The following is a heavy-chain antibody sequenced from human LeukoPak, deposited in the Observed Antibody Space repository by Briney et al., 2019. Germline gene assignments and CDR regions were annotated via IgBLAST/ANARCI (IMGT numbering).Heavy chain of an antibody. J-gene: IGHJ4*02. D-gene: IGHD6-13*01. Sequence: GASVKVSCKASGYTFTGYYIHWVRQAPGQGLEWMGWINPNSGGTNYAQKFQGRVTTTRDTSISTAYMELNRLRSDDTAVYYCARDSPGYSSSCNYWGQGTLVTVSS. CDR1: GYTFTGYY. V-gene: IGHV1-2*02. CDR2: INPNSGGT. CDR3: ARDSPGYSSSCNY.